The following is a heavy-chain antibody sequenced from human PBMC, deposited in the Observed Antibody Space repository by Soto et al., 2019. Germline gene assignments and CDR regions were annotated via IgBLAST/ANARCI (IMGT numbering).Heavy chain of an antibody. Sequence: SETLSLTCTVSGDSISSSTSYWSWIRQPPGKGLEWIGNIYYSGRTYYNPSLKSRVTISVDTSKNQFSLKLSSVTAADTAVYFCARHLAVATDRSIDYWGQGTLVTVSS. D-gene: IGHD6-19*01. CDR3: ARHLAVATDRSIDY. CDR2: IYYSGRT. J-gene: IGHJ4*02. CDR1: GDSISSSTSY. V-gene: IGHV4-39*01.